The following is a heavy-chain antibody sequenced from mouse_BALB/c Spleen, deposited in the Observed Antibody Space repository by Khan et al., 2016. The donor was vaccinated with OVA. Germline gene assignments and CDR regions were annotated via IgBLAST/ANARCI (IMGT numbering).Heavy chain of an antibody. CDR1: GFIFSDYG. CDR3: ARSWAMDY. J-gene: IGHJ4*01. Sequence: EVELVESGGGLVQPGGSRKLSFAASGFIFSDYGMAWVRQAPGKGPEWVAFISNLAYSIYYADTVTGRFTISRENAKNTLYLEMSSLRSEDTAMYYCARSWAMDYWGQGTSVTVSS. CDR2: ISNLAYSI. V-gene: IGHV5-15*02.